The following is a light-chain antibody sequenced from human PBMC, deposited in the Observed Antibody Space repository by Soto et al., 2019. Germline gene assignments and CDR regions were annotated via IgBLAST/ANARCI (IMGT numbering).Light chain of an antibody. CDR1: SSDFGIYNS. J-gene: IGLJ1*01. CDR3: SSYTSSSSYV. V-gene: IGLV2-14*01. Sequence: QSALTQPASVSGSPGQSITLLCTGTSSDFGIYNSVSWYQQHPGKATKLMIHDVTNRPSGVSDRFSGSKSGNTAFLTISGLQSEDEADYYCSSYTSSSSYVFGTGTKLTVL. CDR2: DVT.